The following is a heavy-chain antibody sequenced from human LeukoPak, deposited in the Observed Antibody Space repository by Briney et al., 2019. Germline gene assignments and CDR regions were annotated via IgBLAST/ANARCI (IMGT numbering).Heavy chain of an antibody. D-gene: IGHD3-16*02. V-gene: IGHV1-46*01. Sequence: ASVTVSCKASLYTFTSYYMHWVRPAPGQGLEWVGIINPSGDSTSYAQKFQGRATMTRDMSTSTAYMELRTLRSDDTAVYYCARADTVRLGELSQFDDWGQGTPVTVPS. CDR2: INPSGDST. CDR1: LYTFTSYY. CDR3: ARADTVRLGELSQFDD. J-gene: IGHJ4*02.